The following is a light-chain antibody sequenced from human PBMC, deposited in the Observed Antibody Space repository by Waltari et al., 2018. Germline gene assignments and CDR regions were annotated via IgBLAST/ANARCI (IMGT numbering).Light chain of an antibody. CDR3: CSYAGNSRGV. V-gene: IGLV2-23*02. CDR2: EVF. Sequence: QSALTQPVSVSGSPGKSITISCTGTSSDIGSYKFVPWYQQHPGKPPKLIVDEVFKRPSGVSNRVSGSRSGNTASLTISGLQADDEADYHCCSYAGNSRGVFGTGTKVTVL. CDR1: SSDIGSYKF. J-gene: IGLJ1*01.